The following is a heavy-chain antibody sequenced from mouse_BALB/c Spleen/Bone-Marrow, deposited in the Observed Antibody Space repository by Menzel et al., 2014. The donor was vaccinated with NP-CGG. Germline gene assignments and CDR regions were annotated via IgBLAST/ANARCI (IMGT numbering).Heavy chain of an antibody. CDR1: GFSLTSYG. Sequence: QVHLKESGPGLVQPSQSLAITCTVSGFSLTSYGVHGVRQSPGKGLEWLGVIWRGGSTDYNAAFISRLSISKDNSKSQVFFKMNSLQANDTAIYYCARNFGLAWFAYWGQGTLVTVSA. D-gene: IGHD4-1*01. CDR3: ARNFGLAWFAY. V-gene: IGHV2-2*02. J-gene: IGHJ3*01. CDR2: IWRGGST.